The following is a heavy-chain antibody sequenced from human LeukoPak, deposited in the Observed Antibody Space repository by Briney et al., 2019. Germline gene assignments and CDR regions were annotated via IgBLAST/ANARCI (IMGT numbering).Heavy chain of an antibody. CDR3: ARGYSSGLYFDY. J-gene: IGHJ4*02. V-gene: IGHV4-59*01. Sequence: PSETLSLTCTVSRGTISNYYWSWVRQPPGKGLEWIGFIYYSGSTNYNPSLKSRVTISVDTSKNQFSLKLSSVTAADTAVYYCARGYSSGLYFDYWGQGTLVTVSS. D-gene: IGHD6-19*01. CDR1: RGTISNYY. CDR2: IYYSGST.